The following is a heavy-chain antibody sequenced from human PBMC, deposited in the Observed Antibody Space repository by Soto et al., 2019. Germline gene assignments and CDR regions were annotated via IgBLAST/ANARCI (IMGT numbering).Heavy chain of an antibody. D-gene: IGHD5-18*01. CDR3: AKGGERIQLWLVIGDLDY. J-gene: IGHJ4*02. V-gene: IGHV3-23*01. Sequence: EVQLLESGGGLVQPGGSLRLSCAASGFTFSSYAMSWVRQAPGKGLEWVSAISGSGGSTYYADSVKGRFTISRDNSKNTLYLQMNSLRAEDTAVYYCAKGGERIQLWLVIGDLDYWGQGTLVTVSS. CDR1: GFTFSSYA. CDR2: ISGSGGST.